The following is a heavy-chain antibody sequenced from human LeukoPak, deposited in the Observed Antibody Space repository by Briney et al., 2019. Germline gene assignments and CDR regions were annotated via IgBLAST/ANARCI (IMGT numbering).Heavy chain of an antibody. V-gene: IGHV4-34*01. Sequence: KPSETLSLTCAVYGGSFSGYYWSWIRQPPGKGLEWIGEINHSGSTNYNPSLKSRVTISVDTSKNQFSLKLSSVTAADTAVYYCARDDCTNGVCYFFDYWGQGTLVTVSS. CDR3: ARDDCTNGVCYFFDY. CDR2: INHSGST. D-gene: IGHD2-8*01. J-gene: IGHJ4*02. CDR1: GGSFSGYY.